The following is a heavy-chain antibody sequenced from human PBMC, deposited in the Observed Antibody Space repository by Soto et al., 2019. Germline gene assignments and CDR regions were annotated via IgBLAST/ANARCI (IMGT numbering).Heavy chain of an antibody. J-gene: IGHJ6*02. CDR1: GFTFRTYT. V-gene: IGHV3-21*01. D-gene: IGHD2-2*01. CDR2: IRGFSPYT. CDR3: ASDLSSCSSARCYSFYYGMDL. Sequence: GGSLRLSCISSGFTFRTYTMNWVRQAPGKGLEWVAGIRGFSPYTFYADSLKCRFTISIDNAKNTLFLQMNSLRAEDTAVYYCASDLSSCSSARCYSFYYGMDLWGQGTTVTVSS.